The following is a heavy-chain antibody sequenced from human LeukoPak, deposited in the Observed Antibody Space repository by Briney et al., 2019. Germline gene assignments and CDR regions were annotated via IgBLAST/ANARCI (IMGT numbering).Heavy chain of an antibody. CDR1: GGTFSSYA. CDR3: ARDRRIAAAGSSAFDI. CDR2: IIPIFGTA. Sequence: SVKVSCKASGGTFSSYAISWVRQAPGQGLEWMGRIIPIFGTANYAQKFQGRVTITTDESTSTAYMELSSLRSEDTAMYYCARDRRIAAAGSSAFDIWGQGTMVTVSS. D-gene: IGHD6-13*01. J-gene: IGHJ3*02. V-gene: IGHV1-69*05.